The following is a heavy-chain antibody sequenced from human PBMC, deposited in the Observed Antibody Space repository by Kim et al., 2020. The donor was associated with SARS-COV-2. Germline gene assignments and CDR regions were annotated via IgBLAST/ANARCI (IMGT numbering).Heavy chain of an antibody. CDR3: ARDQSITIFGVVPGGMDV. CDR2: IYHSGST. CDR1: GGSISSSNW. V-gene: IGHV4-4*02. D-gene: IGHD3-3*01. J-gene: IGHJ6*02. Sequence: SETLSLTCAVSGGSISSSNWWSWVRQPPGKGLEWIGEIYHSGSTNYNPSLKSRVTISVDKSKNQFSLKLSSVTAADTAVYYCARDQSITIFGVVPGGMDVWGQGTTVTVSS.